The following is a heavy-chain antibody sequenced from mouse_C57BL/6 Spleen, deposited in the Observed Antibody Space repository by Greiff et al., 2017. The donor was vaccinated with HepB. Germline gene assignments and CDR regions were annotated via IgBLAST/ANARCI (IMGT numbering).Heavy chain of an antibody. Sequence: VQLQQSGPELVKPGASVKISCKASGYAFSSSWMNWVKQRPGKGLEWIGRIYPGDGDTNYNGKFKGKATLTADKSSSTAYMQRSSLTSEDSAVYFGAREEGYDFDYWGQGTTLTVSS. D-gene: IGHD2-14*01. CDR2: IYPGDGDT. V-gene: IGHV1-82*01. CDR1: GYAFSSSW. J-gene: IGHJ2*01. CDR3: AREEGYDFDY.